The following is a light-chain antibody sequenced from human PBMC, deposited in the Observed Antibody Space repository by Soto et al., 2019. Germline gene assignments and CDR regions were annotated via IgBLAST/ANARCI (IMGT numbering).Light chain of an antibody. V-gene: IGLV2-14*01. Sequence: QSVLTQPASVSGSPGQSITISCSGTSSDVGSYDHVAWYQQFPGKTPKLMIYEVSNRPSGVSSRFSGSKSGNTASLTISGLQAEDEADYYCISYTGSSTSYVFGSGPKLAVL. CDR1: SSDVGSYDH. CDR3: ISYTGSSTSYV. J-gene: IGLJ1*01. CDR2: EVS.